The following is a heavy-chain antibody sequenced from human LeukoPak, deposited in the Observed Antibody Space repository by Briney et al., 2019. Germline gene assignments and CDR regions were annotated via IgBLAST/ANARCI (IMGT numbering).Heavy chain of an antibody. J-gene: IGHJ4*02. CDR1: GYTFTGYY. V-gene: IGHV1-2*02. D-gene: IGHD3-10*01. CDR2: INPNSGGT. Sequence: ASVKVSCKASGYTFTGYYMHWVRQAPGQGLEWMGWINPNSGGTNYAQKFQGRVTMTRGTSISTAYMELSRLRSDDTAVYYCASSSVRGVVSPFDYWGKGNLVTVSS. CDR3: ASSSVRGVVSPFDY.